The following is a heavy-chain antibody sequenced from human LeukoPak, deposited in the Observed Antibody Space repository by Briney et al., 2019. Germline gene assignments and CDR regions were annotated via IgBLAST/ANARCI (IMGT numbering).Heavy chain of an antibody. CDR3: GREGGNSSSWGYFDY. D-gene: IGHD6-13*01. CDR1: GFILRGHT. V-gene: IGHV3-30*04. J-gene: IGHJ4*02. CDR2: ISYDGSKK. Sequence: GGSLRLSCGDSGFILRGHTMHWVRQAPGKGLEWVAVISYDGSKKFYADSVKGRFTISRDISKSTLYLHMNSLRAEDTALYYCGREGGNSSSWGYFDYWGQGTLVTVSS.